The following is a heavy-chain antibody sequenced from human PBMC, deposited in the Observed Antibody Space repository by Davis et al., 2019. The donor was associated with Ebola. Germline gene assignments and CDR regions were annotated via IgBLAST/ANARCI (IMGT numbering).Heavy chain of an antibody. D-gene: IGHD3-9*01. CDR2: IRYDGSNK. CDR1: GFTFSSYG. J-gene: IGHJ4*02. Sequence: GESLKISCAASGFTFSSYGMHWVRQAPGKGLEWVAFIRYDGSNKYYADSVKGRFTISRDNSKNTLFLQMSSLRTEDTAIYYCAKGELVITRGYFDYWGQGILVTVSS. CDR3: AKGELVITRGYFDY. V-gene: IGHV3-30*02.